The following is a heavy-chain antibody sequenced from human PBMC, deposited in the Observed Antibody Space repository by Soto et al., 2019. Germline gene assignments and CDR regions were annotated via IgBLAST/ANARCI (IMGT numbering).Heavy chain of an antibody. D-gene: IGHD1-26*01. CDR2: IYFSGIT. V-gene: IGHV4-30-4*01. CDR1: GGSISSGNFY. Sequence: VQLQESGPGLVRPSETLSLTCTVSGGSISSGNFYWSWIRQPPGKGLEWIGYIYFSGITSYSPSLKSRLTISLNTSKNQFSLKLTSVTAADTAVYYCAHDSHGGNTYFDLWGQGALVTVSS. CDR3: AHDSHGGNTYFDL. J-gene: IGHJ4*02.